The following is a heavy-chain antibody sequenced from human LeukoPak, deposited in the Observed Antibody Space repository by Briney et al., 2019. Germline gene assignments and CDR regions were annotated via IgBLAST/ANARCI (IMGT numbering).Heavy chain of an antibody. D-gene: IGHD2-21*02. J-gene: IGHJ4*02. V-gene: IGHV3-21*01. CDR2: ISSSSSYI. CDR3: ARDAYCGGDCYSYGVDFDY. Sequence: GGSLRLSCAASGFTFSSYSMNWVRQAPGKGLEWVSSISSSSSYIYYADSVKGRFTISRDNAKNTLYLQMNSLRAEDTAVYYCARDAYCGGDCYSYGVDFDYWGQGTLVTVSS. CDR1: GFTFSSYS.